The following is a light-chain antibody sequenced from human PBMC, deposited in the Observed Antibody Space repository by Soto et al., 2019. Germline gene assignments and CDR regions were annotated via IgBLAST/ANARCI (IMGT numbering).Light chain of an antibody. CDR1: QSIRSY. CDR3: QQSYITPPGT. V-gene: IGKV1-39*01. CDR2: AAS. Sequence: DIQMTQSPSSLSASVGDRVTITCRASQSIRSYLNWYQQKPGKAPKLLIYAASGLQTGVPSRFSGSGSGTDFTLSIISLQREDFATYNCQQSYITPPGTFGQGTKVEIK. J-gene: IGKJ1*01.